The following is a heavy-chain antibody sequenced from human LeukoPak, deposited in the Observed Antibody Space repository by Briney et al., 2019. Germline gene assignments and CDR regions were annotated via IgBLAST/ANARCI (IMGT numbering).Heavy chain of an antibody. Sequence: GGSLRLSCAASGFIFSKAWMAWVRQAPGKGLXXXXXXKTEDEDGTTDYAAPVKGRFTISRDDAKSTLYLQMNSLNTEDTAVYFCTSALNLVLGELLGYWGQGTLVTVSS. J-gene: IGHJ4*02. D-gene: IGHD3-16*01. V-gene: IGHV3-15*01. CDR3: TSALNLVLGELLGY. CDR1: GFIFSKAW. CDR2: XKTEDEDGTT.